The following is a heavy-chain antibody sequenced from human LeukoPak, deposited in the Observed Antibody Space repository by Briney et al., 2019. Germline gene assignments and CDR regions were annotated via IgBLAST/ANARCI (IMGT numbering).Heavy chain of an antibody. CDR1: GGSISSSNW. CDR3: ARNENYYDNSGYSFYFDP. CDR2: IYHSGKT. V-gene: IGHV4-4*02. J-gene: IGHJ5*02. Sequence: SETLSLTCAVSGGSISSSNWWSWVRQPPGKGLEWIGEIYHSGKTNYNPSLKSRVTISVDKSKNQFSLKLGSVTAADTAVYYCARNENYYDNSGYSFYFDPWGQGTLVTVSS. D-gene: IGHD3-22*01.